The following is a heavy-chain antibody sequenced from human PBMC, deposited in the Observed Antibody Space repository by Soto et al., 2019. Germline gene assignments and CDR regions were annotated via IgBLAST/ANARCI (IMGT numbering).Heavy chain of an antibody. V-gene: IGHV1-3*01. D-gene: IGHD3-10*01. J-gene: IGHJ6*02. Sequence: QVRLVQSGAEVKKPGASVKLSCKASGYTFTTYAVHWVRQAPGQSLEWMGWINAGNGNTKYSQKFQDRVTLSIDTSASTAYMELSSLRSEDTAVYYCARDLPHTVVPRFGELLIPDYYGMDVWGQGTTVTVSS. CDR1: GYTFTTYA. CDR2: INAGNGNT. CDR3: ARDLPHTVVPRFGELLIPDYYGMDV.